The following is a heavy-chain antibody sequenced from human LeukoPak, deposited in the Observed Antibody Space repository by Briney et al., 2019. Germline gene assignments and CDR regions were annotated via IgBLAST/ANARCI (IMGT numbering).Heavy chain of an antibody. D-gene: IGHD3-10*01. CDR2: INPNSGGT. CDR3: ARGLYYGSGSPFDY. CDR1: GYTFTGYY. Sequence: ASVKVSCKASGYTFTGYYMHWVRQAPGQGLEWMGWINPNSGGTNYAQKFQGRVTMTRDTSISTAYMELSRLRSDDTAVYYCARGLYYGSGSPFDYWGQGTLVTVSS. J-gene: IGHJ4*02. V-gene: IGHV1-2*02.